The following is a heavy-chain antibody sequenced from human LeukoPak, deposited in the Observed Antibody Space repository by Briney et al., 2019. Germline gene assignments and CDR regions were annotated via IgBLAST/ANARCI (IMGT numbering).Heavy chain of an antibody. J-gene: IGHJ4*02. CDR2: ISLTGLT. V-gene: IGHV4-4*02. Sequence: PSETLSLTCGVSGGSISNTNWWSWVRQPPGQRLELSGEISLTGLTHYYPSLESRVTVSLDKSKNQLSLNLTSVTAADTAVYYCSRENGAFSPFGYWGQGTLVTVLS. D-gene: IGHD2-8*01. CDR1: GGSISNTNW. CDR3: SRENGAFSPFGY.